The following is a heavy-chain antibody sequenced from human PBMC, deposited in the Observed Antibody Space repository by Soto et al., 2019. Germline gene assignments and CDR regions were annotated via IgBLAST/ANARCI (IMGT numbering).Heavy chain of an antibody. Sequence: QVQLVQSGAEVKKPGSSVKVSCKASGGTFSSYAISWVRQAPGQGLEWMGGIIPIFGTANYALKFQGRVTITEDESTSTAYMQLSSLRSXDSGVYYCARDLGAGSRSYYIEDDAFDIWGQGTMVTVSS. V-gene: IGHV1-69*01. CDR1: GGTFSSYA. J-gene: IGHJ3*02. CDR3: ARDLGAGSRSYYIEDDAFDI. CDR2: IIPIFGTA. D-gene: IGHD3-10*01.